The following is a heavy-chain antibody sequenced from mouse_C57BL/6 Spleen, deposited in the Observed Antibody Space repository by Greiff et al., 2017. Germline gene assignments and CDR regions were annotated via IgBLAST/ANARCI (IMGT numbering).Heavy chain of an antibody. CDR3: ARGNEDYYAMDY. V-gene: IGHV3-1*01. Sequence: EVKLMESGPGMVQPSQSLSLTCTVTGYSITSGYDWHWIRHFPGNKLEWMGYISYSGSTNYHPSLKRRIAITHDTSKNHFFLKLNSVTTEDTATEYWARGNEDYYAMDYWGQGTSVTVSS. CDR2: ISYSGST. J-gene: IGHJ4*01. CDR1: GYSITSGYD. D-gene: IGHD1-2*01.